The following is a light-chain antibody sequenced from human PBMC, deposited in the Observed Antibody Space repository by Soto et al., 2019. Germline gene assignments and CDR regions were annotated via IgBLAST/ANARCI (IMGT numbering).Light chain of an antibody. CDR2: EVN. J-gene: IGLJ2*01. CDR1: SSDVGAYIY. Sequence: QSALTQPPSASGSPGQSVTISCTGTSSDVGAYIYVSWYQQHPGTAPKLIIYEVNKRPSGVPDRFSGSRSGNTASLTVSGLEPEDAADYYCISYAGNHNLVFRGGTKLTVL. CDR3: ISYAGNHNLV. V-gene: IGLV2-8*01.